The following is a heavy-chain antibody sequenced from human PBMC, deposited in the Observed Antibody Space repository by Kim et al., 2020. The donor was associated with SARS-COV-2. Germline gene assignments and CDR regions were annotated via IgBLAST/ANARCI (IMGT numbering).Heavy chain of an antibody. CDR3: AREGVMVRGVIGWFDP. CDR1: GYSFTNYV. V-gene: IGHV1-3*01. Sequence: ASVKVSCKASGYSFTNYVMHWVRQAPGQRLEWMGWINAGNGNTKYSQKLQGRVTITRDTSASTAYMELSSLRSEDTAVYYCAREGVMVRGVIGWFDPWGQ. D-gene: IGHD3-10*01. CDR2: INAGNGNT. J-gene: IGHJ5*02.